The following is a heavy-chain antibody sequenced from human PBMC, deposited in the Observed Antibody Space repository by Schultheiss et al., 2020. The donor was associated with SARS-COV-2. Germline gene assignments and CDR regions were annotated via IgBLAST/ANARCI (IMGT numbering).Heavy chain of an antibody. CDR3: ARTYSSSWYGYYYYGMDV. CDR1: GGSISSSNW. D-gene: IGHD6-13*01. Sequence: SETLSLTCAVSGGSISSSNWWSWVRQPPGKGLEWIGEIYHSGSTNYNPSLKSRVTISVDTSKNQFSLKLSSVTAADTAVYYCARTYSSSWYGYYYYGMDVWGQGTTVTVSS. V-gene: IGHV4-4*02. CDR2: IYHSGST. J-gene: IGHJ6*02.